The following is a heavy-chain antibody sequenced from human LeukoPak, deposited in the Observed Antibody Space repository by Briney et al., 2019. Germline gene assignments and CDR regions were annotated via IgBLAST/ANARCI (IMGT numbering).Heavy chain of an antibody. J-gene: IGHJ3*02. CDR2: INSRSSSM. CDR3: AKDTGRITITVPKDAFDI. CDR1: GFTFSTST. V-gene: IGHV3-21*04. D-gene: IGHD1-20*01. Sequence: GGSLRLSCAASGFTFSTSTMNWVRQAPGKGLEWVASINSRSSSMHYADSVKGRFTISRDNSKNTLYLQMNSLRAEDTAVYYCAKDTGRITITVPKDAFDIWGQGTMVTVSS.